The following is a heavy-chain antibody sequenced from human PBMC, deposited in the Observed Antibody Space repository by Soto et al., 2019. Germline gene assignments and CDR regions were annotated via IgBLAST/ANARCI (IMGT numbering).Heavy chain of an antibody. CDR3: ARDYDILTGYNFDY. CDR1: GFTFSSYA. V-gene: IGHV3-30-3*01. J-gene: IGHJ4*02. CDR2: ISYDGSNK. D-gene: IGHD3-9*01. Sequence: PGGSLRLSCAASGFTFSSYAMHWVRQAPGKGLEWVAVISYDGSNKYYADSVKGRFTISRDNSKNTLYLQMNSLRAEDTAVYYCARDYDILTGYNFDYWGQGTLVTVSS.